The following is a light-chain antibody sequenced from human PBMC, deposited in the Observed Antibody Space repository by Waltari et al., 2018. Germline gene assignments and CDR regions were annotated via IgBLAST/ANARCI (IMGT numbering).Light chain of an antibody. CDR1: HVARQS. V-gene: IGLV3-21*03. J-gene: IGLJ1*01. Sequence: SYLLSHPPFVVVASVTTVRITSGGNHVARQSGPRYQQKPGQAPVLVVDDDSDRPSGIRGRFSGSNSGNTDTLTVSRVEAGDEADYYCQVWDSSSDHYVFGAGTKVTVL. CDR2: DDS. CDR3: QVWDSSSDHYV.